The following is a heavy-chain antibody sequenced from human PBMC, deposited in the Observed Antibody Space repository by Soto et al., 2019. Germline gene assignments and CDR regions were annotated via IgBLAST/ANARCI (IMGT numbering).Heavy chain of an antibody. CDR2: IYSGGYT. V-gene: IGHV3-53*01. J-gene: IGHJ4*02. D-gene: IGHD2-15*01. Sequence: EVQLVESGGGLIQPGGSLRLSCAVSGFTVSNNYMSWVRQAPGKGLEGVSVIYSGGYTAYGDSVKGRFTISRDNSKNTLYLQINSRGPEPAVVYYGATLPGGGGYWGQGTLVTVSS. CDR3: ATLPGGGGY. CDR1: GFTVSNNY.